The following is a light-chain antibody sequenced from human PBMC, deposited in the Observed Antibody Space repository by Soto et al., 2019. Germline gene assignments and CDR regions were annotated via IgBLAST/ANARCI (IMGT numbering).Light chain of an antibody. V-gene: IGKV3D-20*02. Sequence: EIVLTQSPGTLSLSPGERATLSCRASQSVRSNFLAWYQQKPGQAPRLLIYGASNRATGIPARFSGSGSGTDFTLTISSLEPEDFAVYYCQQHFNGPITFGQGTRLEVK. CDR2: GAS. J-gene: IGKJ5*01. CDR3: QQHFNGPIT. CDR1: QSVRSNF.